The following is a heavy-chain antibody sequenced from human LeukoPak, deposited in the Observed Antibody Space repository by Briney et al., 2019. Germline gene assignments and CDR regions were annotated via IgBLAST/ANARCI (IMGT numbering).Heavy chain of an antibody. Sequence: SETLSLTCTVSGGSLSSFYWTWIRQPPGKGLEWIGYIYYSGSTNYNPSLKSRVTISVDTSMNQFSLKLSSVTAADTAVYYCAREKGNSYGYDYWGQGTLVTVSS. D-gene: IGHD5-18*01. CDR2: IYYSGST. CDR1: GGSLSSFY. CDR3: AREKGNSYGYDY. V-gene: IGHV4-59*01. J-gene: IGHJ4*02.